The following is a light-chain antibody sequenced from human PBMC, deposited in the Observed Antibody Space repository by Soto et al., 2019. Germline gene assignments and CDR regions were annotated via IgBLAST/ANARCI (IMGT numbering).Light chain of an antibody. CDR2: TDT. Sequence: QSLLTQPPSASGTPGQRVTISCSGGSSNIGINTVNWYQQLPGTAPTVLIYTDTERPSGVPDRFSGSKSGTSVSLAINGLQCADEADYYCGAWDDSLNGYVFGTGTKVTV. CDR3: GAWDDSLNGYV. J-gene: IGLJ1*01. CDR1: SSNIGINT. V-gene: IGLV1-44*01.